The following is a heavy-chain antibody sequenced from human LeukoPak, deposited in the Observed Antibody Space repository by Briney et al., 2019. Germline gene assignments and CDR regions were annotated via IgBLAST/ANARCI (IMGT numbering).Heavy chain of an antibody. CDR2: LRGNGDT. J-gene: IGHJ4*02. CDR1: GFSFSTYA. CDR3: AKANWISSADAVF. Sequence: GGSLRLSCAAPGFSFSTYAMSWVREAPARGLEWVSSLRGNGDTFYADSVKGRFTVSRDDSRNTVYLQLNNLRVEDTAIYYCAKANWISSADAVFWGQGTVVTVSS. D-gene: IGHD2-2*03. V-gene: IGHV3-23*01.